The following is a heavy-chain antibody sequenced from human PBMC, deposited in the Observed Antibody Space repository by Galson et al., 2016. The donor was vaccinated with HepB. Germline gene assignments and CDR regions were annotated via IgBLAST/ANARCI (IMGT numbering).Heavy chain of an antibody. D-gene: IGHD3-10*01. CDR1: GFTFSSCG. J-gene: IGHJ3*02. Sequence: SLRLSCAASGFTFSSCGMHWVRQAPGKGLEWVAFIWYDGTYKYYTDSVKGRFTISRDHSKNTLYLQMNSLRAEDTAMYYCARAEPYAPITMLRGVHDAFDIWGQGTMVTVSS. V-gene: IGHV3-33*01. CDR3: ARAEPYAPITMLRGVHDAFDI. CDR2: IWYDGTYK.